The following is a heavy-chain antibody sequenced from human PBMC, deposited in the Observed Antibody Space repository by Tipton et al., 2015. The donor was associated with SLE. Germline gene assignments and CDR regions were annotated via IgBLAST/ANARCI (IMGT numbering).Heavy chain of an antibody. V-gene: IGHV4-59*01. J-gene: IGHJ6*03. CDR3: AREGRYPYYYYYMDV. CDR1: GGSISSYY. Sequence: TLSLTCTVSGGSISSYYWSWIRQPPGKGLEWIGYIYYSGSTNYNPSHKSRVTISVDTSKNQFSLKLSAVTAADTAVYYCAREGRYPYYYYYMDVWGKGTTVTVSS. D-gene: IGHD2-2*01. CDR2: IYYSGST.